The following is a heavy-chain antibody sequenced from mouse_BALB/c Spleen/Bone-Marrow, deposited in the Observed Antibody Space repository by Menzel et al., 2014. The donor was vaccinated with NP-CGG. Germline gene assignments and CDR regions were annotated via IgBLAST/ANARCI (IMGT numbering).Heavy chain of an antibody. CDR3: ARHAYYDQTEVSFVY. D-gene: IGHD2-4*01. J-gene: IGHJ3*01. CDR1: GFSFNSYG. Sequence: EVKLMESGGGLVKSGGSLKLSCAASGFSFNSYGMSWVRQTPEKRLEGVATISGGGSYTFYPDSVKGRFTISRDNAKNNLYLQLGSLRSEDTALYYCARHAYYDQTEVSFVYWCQGTLVTVSA. V-gene: IGHV5-9-2*01. CDR2: ISGGGSYT.